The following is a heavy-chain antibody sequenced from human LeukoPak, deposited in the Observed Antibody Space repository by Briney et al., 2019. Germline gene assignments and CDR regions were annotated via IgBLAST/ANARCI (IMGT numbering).Heavy chain of an antibody. CDR2: ISWNSGSI. J-gene: IGHJ5*02. CDR1: GFTFDDYA. CDR3: AKGHGSGSVIKNNWFDP. V-gene: IGHV3-9*01. D-gene: IGHD3-10*01. Sequence: GGSLRLSCAASGFTFDDYAMHWVRQAPGEGLEWVSGISWNSGSIGYADSVKGRFTISRDNAKNSLYLQMNSLRAEDTALYYCAKGHGSGSVIKNNWFDPWGQGTLVTVSS.